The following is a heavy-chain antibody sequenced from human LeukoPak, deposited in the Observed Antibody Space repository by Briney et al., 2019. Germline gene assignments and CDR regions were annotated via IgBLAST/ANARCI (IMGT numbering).Heavy chain of an antibody. J-gene: IGHJ5*02. CDR2: IKQDGSEK. CDR1: GFTFTAHW. V-gene: IGHV3-7*01. Sequence: GGSLRLSCAASGFTFTAHWMIWVRQAPGKGLEWVANIKQDGSEKYYVDSVKGRFTISRDNAKNSLYLQMNSLRAEDTAVYYCASRRGSRSYNWFDPWGQGTLVTVSS. CDR3: ASRRGSRSYNWFDP. D-gene: IGHD2-2*01.